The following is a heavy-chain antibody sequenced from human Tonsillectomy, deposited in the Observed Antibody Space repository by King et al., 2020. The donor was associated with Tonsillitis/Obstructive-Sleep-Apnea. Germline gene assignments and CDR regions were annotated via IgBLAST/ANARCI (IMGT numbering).Heavy chain of an antibody. CDR3: ARADDYGDYGYYDL. CDR1: GGSFSGYY. CDR2: INHSGST. J-gene: IGHJ2*01. Sequence: VQLQQWGAGLLKPSETLSLTCAVYGGSFSGYYWSWIRQPPGKGLEWIGEINHSGSTNYNPSLKSRVTISVDTSKNQFSMKLSSVTAAETAVYYCARADDYGDYGYYDLWGRGTLVTVSS. V-gene: IGHV4-34*01. D-gene: IGHD4-17*01.